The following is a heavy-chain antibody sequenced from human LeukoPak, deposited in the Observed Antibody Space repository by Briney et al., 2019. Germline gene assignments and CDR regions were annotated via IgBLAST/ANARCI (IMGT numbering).Heavy chain of an antibody. V-gene: IGHV3-66*01. D-gene: IGHD5-12*01. Sequence: PGGSLRLSCAASEFSVGSNYMTWVRQAPGKGLEWVSLIYSGGSTYYADSVKGRFTISRDNAKNSLYLQMNSLRAEDTAVYYCAKYRLVWLPVPAFDFWGQGTLVTVSS. CDR3: AKYRLVWLPVPAFDF. CDR1: EFSVGSNY. CDR2: IYSGGST. J-gene: IGHJ4*02.